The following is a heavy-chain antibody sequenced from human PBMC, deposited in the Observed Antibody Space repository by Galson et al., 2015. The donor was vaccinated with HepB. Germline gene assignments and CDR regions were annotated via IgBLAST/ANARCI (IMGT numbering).Heavy chain of an antibody. J-gene: IGHJ5*02. CDR3: AHQAYDYSKGWFDP. V-gene: IGHV2-5*02. CDR2: IYWDDDK. Sequence: PALVKPTQTLTLTCTFSGFSLSTSGVGVGWIRQPPGKALEWLALIYWDDDKRYSPSLKSRLTITKDTSKNQVVLTMTNMDPVDTATYYCAHQAYDYSKGWFDPWGQGTLVTVSS. CDR1: GFSLSTSGVG. D-gene: IGHD4-11*01.